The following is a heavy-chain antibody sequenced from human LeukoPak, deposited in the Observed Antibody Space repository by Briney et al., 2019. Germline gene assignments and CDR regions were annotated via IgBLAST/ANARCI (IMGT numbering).Heavy chain of an antibody. CDR3: ARHKEVGDYYYFDY. J-gene: IGHJ4*02. D-gene: IGHD2/OR15-2a*01. Sequence: ASVKVSCKASGHTFTSYYMHWVRQAPGQGLEWMGIINPSGGSTSYTQKFQGRVTMTRDTSTTTVYMELSSLRSQDTAVYYCARHKEVGDYYYFDYWGQGTLVTVSS. V-gene: IGHV1-46*01. CDR1: GHTFTSYY. CDR2: INPSGGST.